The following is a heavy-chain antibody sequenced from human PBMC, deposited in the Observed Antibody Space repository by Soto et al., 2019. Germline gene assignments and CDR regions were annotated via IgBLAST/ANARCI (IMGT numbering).Heavy chain of an antibody. V-gene: IGHV3-30-3*01. CDR1: GFTFSSYA. Sequence: SGGSLRLSCAASGFTFSSYAMHWVRQAPGKGLEWVAVISYDGSNKYYADSVKGRFTISRDNSKNTLYLQMNSLRAEDTAVYYCARNAQWELLYWGQGTLVTVSS. CDR3: ARNAQWELLY. J-gene: IGHJ4*02. CDR2: ISYDGSNK. D-gene: IGHD1-26*01.